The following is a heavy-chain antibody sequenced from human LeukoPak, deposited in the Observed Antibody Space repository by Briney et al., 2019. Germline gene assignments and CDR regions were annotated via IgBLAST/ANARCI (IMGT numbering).Heavy chain of an antibody. D-gene: IGHD3-22*01. CDR3: AAFYYDPAY. Sequence: GGSLRLSCAASGFIFRTYWMHWVRQAPGKGLVWVSRISGDGRSTSYADFVKGRFTISRDNAKNTLYLQIHSLRAEDTAVYHCAAFYYDPAYWGQGTLVTVSS. CDR2: ISGDGRST. CDR1: GFIFRTYW. V-gene: IGHV3-74*01. J-gene: IGHJ4*02.